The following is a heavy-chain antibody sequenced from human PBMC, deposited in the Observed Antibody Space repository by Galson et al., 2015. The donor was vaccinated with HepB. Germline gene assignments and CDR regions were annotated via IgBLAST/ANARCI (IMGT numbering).Heavy chain of an antibody. V-gene: IGHV3-23*01. CDR1: GFSFSSYT. CDR2: ISGRGGNT. CDR3: AKGDSAMVSAYYGLDV. J-gene: IGHJ6*02. D-gene: IGHD5-18*01. Sequence: SLRLSCAFSGFSFSSYTMSWVRQAPGKGLEWVSGISGRGGNTYYADSVKGRFTISRDNSKNTLCLQMNSLRPEDTAVFYCAKGDSAMVSAYYGLDVWGQGTTVTVSS.